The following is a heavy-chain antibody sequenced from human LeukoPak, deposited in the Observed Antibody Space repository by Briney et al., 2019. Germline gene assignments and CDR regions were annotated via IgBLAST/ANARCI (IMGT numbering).Heavy chain of an antibody. CDR3: ARDFEYSSSWGINWFDP. D-gene: IGHD6-13*01. J-gene: IGHJ5*02. CDR1: GFTFSSYS. V-gene: IGHV3-21*01. Sequence: GGSLGLSCAASGFTFSSYSMNWVRQAPGKGLEWVSSISSSSSYIYYADSVKGRFTISRDNAKNSLYLQMNSLRAEDTAVYYCARDFEYSSSWGINWFDPWGQGTLVTVSS. CDR2: ISSSSSYI.